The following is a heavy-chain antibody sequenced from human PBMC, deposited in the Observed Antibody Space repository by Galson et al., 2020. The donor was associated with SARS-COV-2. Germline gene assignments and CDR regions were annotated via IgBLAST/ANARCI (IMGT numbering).Heavy chain of an antibody. CDR2: IDPSDSYT. CDR1: GYSFTSYW. CDR3: ARIRGTERWLQLFGAAFDY. V-gene: IGHV5-10-1*01. Sequence: GESLKISCKGSGYSFTSYWISWVRQMPGKGLEWMGRIDPSDSYTNYSPSFQGHVTISADKSISTAYLQWSSLKASDTAMYYCARIRGTERWLQLFGAAFDYWGQGTLVTVSS. D-gene: IGHD5-12*01. J-gene: IGHJ4*02.